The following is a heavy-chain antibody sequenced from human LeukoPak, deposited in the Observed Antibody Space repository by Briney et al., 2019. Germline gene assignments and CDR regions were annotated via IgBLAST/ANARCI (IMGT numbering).Heavy chain of an antibody. Sequence: PSQTLSLTCAVYGGSFSGYYWSWIRQPPGKGLEWIGEINHSGSTNYNPSLKSRVTISVDTSKNQFSLKLSSVTAADTAVYYCAREHGGYSYGYYYYYGMDVWGQGTTVTVSS. D-gene: IGHD5-18*01. CDR2: INHSGST. CDR3: AREHGGYSYGYYYYYGMDV. J-gene: IGHJ6*02. CDR1: GGSFSGYY. V-gene: IGHV4-34*01.